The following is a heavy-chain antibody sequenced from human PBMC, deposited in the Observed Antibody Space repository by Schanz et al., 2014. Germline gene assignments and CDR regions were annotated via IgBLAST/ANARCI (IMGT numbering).Heavy chain of an antibody. CDR1: GFTFDDHA. Sequence: EVQLVESGGGLVQPGRSLRLSCAASGFTFDDHAMHWVRQVPGKGLEWVSGISWNSGNIAYADSVKGRFTISRDNAKNSLYLQMNSLRPEDTALYYCARGGADSAMAHEYWGRGTLVTVSS. D-gene: IGHD5-18*01. J-gene: IGHJ4*02. CDR3: ARGGADSAMAHEY. V-gene: IGHV3-9*01. CDR2: ISWNSGNI.